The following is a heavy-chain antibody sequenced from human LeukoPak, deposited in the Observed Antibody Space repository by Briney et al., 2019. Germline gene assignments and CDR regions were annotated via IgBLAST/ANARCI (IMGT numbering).Heavy chain of an antibody. CDR3: ASLGKDGGFDY. J-gene: IGHJ4*02. D-gene: IGHD5-24*01. V-gene: IGHV4-59*01. CDR1: GGSISSYY. CDR2: IYYSGST. Sequence: SETLSLTCTVSGGSISSYYWSWIRQPPGKGLEWIGYIYYSGSTNYNPSLKSRVTILVDTSKNQFSLKLSSVTAADTAVYYCASLGKDGGFDYWGQGTLVTVSS.